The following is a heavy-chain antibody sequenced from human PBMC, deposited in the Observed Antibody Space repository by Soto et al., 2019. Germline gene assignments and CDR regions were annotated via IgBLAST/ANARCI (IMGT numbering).Heavy chain of an antibody. D-gene: IGHD3-10*01. Sequence: TLSLTCAVSGGSISSGGYSWSWIRQPPGKGLGWIGYIYHSGSTYYNPSLKSRVTISVDRSKNQFSLKLSSVTAADTAVYYCASLYYGSGSYYNWFDPWGQGTLVTVSS. CDR1: GGSISSGGYS. CDR3: ASLYYGSGSYYNWFDP. J-gene: IGHJ5*02. CDR2: IYHSGST. V-gene: IGHV4-30-2*01.